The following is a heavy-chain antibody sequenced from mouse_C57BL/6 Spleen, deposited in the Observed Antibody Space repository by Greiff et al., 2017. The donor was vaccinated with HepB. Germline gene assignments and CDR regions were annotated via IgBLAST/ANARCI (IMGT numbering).Heavy chain of an antibody. V-gene: IGHV1-80*01. J-gene: IGHJ2*01. Sequence: QVQLQQSGAELVKPGASVKISCKASGYAFSSYWMNWVKQRPGKGLEWIGQIYPGDGDTNYNGKFKGKATLTADKSSSTAYMQLSSLTSEDSAVYFCARRAGSSPYFDYWGQGTTLTVSS. CDR3: ARRAGSSPYFDY. CDR2: IYPGDGDT. D-gene: IGHD1-1*01. CDR1: GYAFSSYW.